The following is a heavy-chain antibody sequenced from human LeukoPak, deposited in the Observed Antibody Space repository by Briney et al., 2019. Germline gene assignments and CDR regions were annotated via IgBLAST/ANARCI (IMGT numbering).Heavy chain of an antibody. Sequence: ASTKVPWKAGGCTFIEDCSHRVGQAPGQGPEWMGWIDLNNGATKYAPKFQGRVTITRDTSINTAYMELSSLTSDDTAVYYCARDSTAAAGSYFDYWGQGTLVTVSS. CDR1: GCTFIEDC. J-gene: IGHJ4*02. V-gene: IGHV1-2*02. D-gene: IGHD6-13*01. CDR2: IDLNNGAT. CDR3: ARDSTAAAGSYFDY.